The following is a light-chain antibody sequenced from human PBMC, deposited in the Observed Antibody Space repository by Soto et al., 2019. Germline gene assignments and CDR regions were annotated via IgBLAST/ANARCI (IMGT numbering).Light chain of an antibody. V-gene: IGKV1-33*01. CDR2: DAS. J-gene: IGKJ4*01. CDR1: QDISNY. Sequence: DIQMTQSPSSLSASVGDRVTITCQASQDISNYLHWYQQKPGKAPNLLIYDASNLQTGVPSRFSGRGSGTDFTFTISNLQPDDSATDYCQQYDIFPLTFGGGTKVEIK. CDR3: QQYDIFPLT.